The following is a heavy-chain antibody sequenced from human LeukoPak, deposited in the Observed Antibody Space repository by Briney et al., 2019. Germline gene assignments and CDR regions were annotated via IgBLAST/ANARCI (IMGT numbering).Heavy chain of an antibody. V-gene: IGHV1-46*01. J-gene: IGHJ6*02. CDR3: ARGHTIFGVVTYAMDV. D-gene: IGHD3-3*01. CDR1: GYTFISYF. CDR2: INPSGGST. Sequence: ASVKVSCKASGYTFISYFMHWVRQAPGQGLEWMGIINPSGGSTSYAQKFQGRVTMTRDTSTSTVYMELSSLRSDDTAVYYCARGHTIFGVVTYAMDVWGQGTTVTVSS.